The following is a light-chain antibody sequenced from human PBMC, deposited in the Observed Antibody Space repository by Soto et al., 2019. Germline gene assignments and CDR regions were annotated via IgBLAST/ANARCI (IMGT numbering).Light chain of an antibody. J-gene: IGLJ1*01. CDR2: TNN. V-gene: IGLV1-44*01. CDR3: AAWDDSLGAYV. Sequence: QSVLTQPPSASATPGQRVAISCSGSNSNIGTNTINWYQQLPGTAPTIVIYTNNQRPSGVPQRFSGSKTGTSASLAIGGLRSEDGADYYCAAWDDSLGAYVFGTGTKVTV. CDR1: NSNIGTNT.